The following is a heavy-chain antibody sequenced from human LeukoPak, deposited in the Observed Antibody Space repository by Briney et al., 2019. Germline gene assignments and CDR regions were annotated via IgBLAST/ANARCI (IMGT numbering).Heavy chain of an antibody. J-gene: IGHJ6*02. CDR2: IYFSGST. D-gene: IGHD2-15*01. CDR3: ARSYDNRGYFYYGMDV. Sequence: KPSETVSLTCTVSGGSISGYYWSWIRQPPGKGLDFIGYIYFSGSTDYNPSLRSRATISLDTSKNQFSLRLTSVTAADTAVYYCARSYDNRGYFYYGMDVWGQGTTVTVSS. V-gene: IGHV4-59*08. CDR1: GGSISGYY.